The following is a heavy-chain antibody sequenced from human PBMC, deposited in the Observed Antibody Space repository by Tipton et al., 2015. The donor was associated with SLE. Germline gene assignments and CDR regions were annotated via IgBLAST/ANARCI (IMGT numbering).Heavy chain of an antibody. Sequence: LSLTCTVSGDSINTYYWSWIRQPPGKGLEWIGFIHSSGSTKYNPSLTSRISISLDTSKNQFSLKLTSVTAADTAVYYCARGGASSKWLDPWGQGILVTVSS. D-gene: IGHD6-6*01. CDR3: ARGGASSKWLDP. CDR2: IHSSGST. J-gene: IGHJ5*02. CDR1: GDSINTYY. V-gene: IGHV4-59*01.